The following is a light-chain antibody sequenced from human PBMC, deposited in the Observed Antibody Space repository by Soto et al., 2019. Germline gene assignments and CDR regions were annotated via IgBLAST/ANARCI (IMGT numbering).Light chain of an antibody. V-gene: IGKV3-11*01. CDR2: GAS. Sequence: EVVFTQSPATLSLSPGERATLSCRASENVRTFVDWYQQKPGQAPRLLIYGASNRATGIPAMFSGSGSGTDLTLTISILEPEDFAVYYCQQHSHWPPWTFGQGTRVEIQ. CDR3: QQHSHWPPWT. CDR1: ENVRTF. J-gene: IGKJ1*01.